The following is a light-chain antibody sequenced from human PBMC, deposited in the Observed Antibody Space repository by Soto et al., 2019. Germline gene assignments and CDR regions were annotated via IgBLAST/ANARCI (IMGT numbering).Light chain of an antibody. Sequence: DIQMTQSPSTLSASVGDRVTITCRASQSISSWLAWYQQKPGKAPKLLIYKASSLESAVPSRFSGSGSGTEFTLTINRLQPDDFATYYCQQYNSYSRTFGQGTKVEIK. CDR1: QSISSW. V-gene: IGKV1-5*03. CDR2: KAS. J-gene: IGKJ1*01. CDR3: QQYNSYSRT.